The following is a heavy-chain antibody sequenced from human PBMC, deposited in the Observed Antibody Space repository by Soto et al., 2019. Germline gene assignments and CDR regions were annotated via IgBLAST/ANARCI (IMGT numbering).Heavy chain of an antibody. CDR2: ISYDGSNK. J-gene: IGHJ4*02. V-gene: IGHV3-30*18. D-gene: IGHD1-26*01. CDR3: AKEGEYSGSPIFDY. Sequence: QVQLVESGGGVVQPGRSLRLSCAASGFTFSSYGMHWVRQAPGKGLEWVTVISYDGSNKLYADSVKSRFTISRDNSKNTLYLQMNSLRAEDTAVYYCAKEGEYSGSPIFDYWGQGTRVTVSS. CDR1: GFTFSSYG.